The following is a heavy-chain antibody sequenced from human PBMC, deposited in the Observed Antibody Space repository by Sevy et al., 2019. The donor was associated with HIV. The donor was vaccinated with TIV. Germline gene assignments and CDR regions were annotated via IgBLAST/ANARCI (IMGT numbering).Heavy chain of an antibody. CDR2: ISSDGDNT. D-gene: IGHD2-15*01. CDR1: GFTFNDYA. J-gene: IGHJ5*02. CDR3: VREGAPYRNIRYCSGNNCFYNWFDP. Sequence: GGSLRLSCAASGFTFNDYALHWVRQAPGKGLEWVAIISSDGDNTYYADTLKGRFTTSRDNSKNTVYLQMNRLRAEDTAFYYCVREGAPYRNIRYCSGNNCFYNWFDPWGQGTLVTVSS. V-gene: IGHV3-30-3*01.